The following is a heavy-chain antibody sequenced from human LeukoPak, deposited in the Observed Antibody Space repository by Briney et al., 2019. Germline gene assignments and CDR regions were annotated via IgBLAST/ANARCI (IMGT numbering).Heavy chain of an antibody. V-gene: IGHV3-21*01. CDR1: GFTFSSYS. Sequence: PGGSLRLSCAASGFTFSSYSMNWVRQAPGKGLEWVSSISSSSSYIYYADSVKGRFTISRDNSKNTLYLQMNSLRAEDAAVYYCAKADSNGYYWGVDYWGQGTLVTVSS. CDR2: ISSSSSYI. CDR3: AKADSNGYYWGVDY. J-gene: IGHJ4*02. D-gene: IGHD3-22*01.